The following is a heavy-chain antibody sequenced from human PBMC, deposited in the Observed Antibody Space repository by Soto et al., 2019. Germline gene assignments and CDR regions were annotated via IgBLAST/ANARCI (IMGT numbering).Heavy chain of an antibody. CDR1: GFTFSSYG. V-gene: IGHV3-33*01. D-gene: IGHD3-22*01. J-gene: IGHJ4*02. CDR2: IWSDGSNK. CDR3: ARYYYDRSGYYPL. Sequence: QVQLVESGGGVVQPGRSLRLSCAASGFTFSSYGMHWVRQAPGKGLEWVAVIWSDGSNKYYADSVKGRFTISRDNSMNTLYLQMNSLRAEDTAVYYCARYYYDRSGYYPLWGQGTLVTVSS.